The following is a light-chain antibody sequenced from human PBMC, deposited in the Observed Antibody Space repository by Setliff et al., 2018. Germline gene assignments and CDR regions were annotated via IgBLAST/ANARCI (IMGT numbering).Light chain of an antibody. CDR2: EVT. CDR3: LSYTSETTHAL. J-gene: IGLJ2*01. V-gene: IGLV2-14*03. Sequence: QSALTQPPSASESPGQSVTISCTGTSGDVFGYNYVSWYQQHPGKAPKLMIYEVTKRPSGVSDRFSGSKSGNTASLTISGLQAEDEADYYCLSYTSETTHALFAGGTK. CDR1: SGDVFGYNY.